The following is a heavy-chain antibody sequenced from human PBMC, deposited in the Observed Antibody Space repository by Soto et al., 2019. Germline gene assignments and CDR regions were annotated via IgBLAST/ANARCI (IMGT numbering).Heavy chain of an antibody. CDR2: SNNKGRGYTT. CDR3: CRSPEGVAPFDF. Sequence: GGSLRLSCAVSGFTFSDHYMDWVRQAPGKGLEWIGRSNNKGRGYTTGYAASVKGRFTISRDDSGNSLYLHMNNLRIEDTAIYYCCRSPEGVAPFDFWGQGTLVTVSS. V-gene: IGHV3-72*01. J-gene: IGHJ4*02. D-gene: IGHD3-10*01. CDR1: GFTFSDHY.